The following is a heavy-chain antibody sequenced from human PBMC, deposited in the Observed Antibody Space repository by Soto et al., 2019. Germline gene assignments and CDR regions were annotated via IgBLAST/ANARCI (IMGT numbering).Heavy chain of an antibody. CDR1: GYTFTSYA. CDR2: IDTNTGNP. Sequence: QVQLVQSGSELKKPGASVKVSCKASGYTFTSYAMNWVQQAPGQGLEWMGWIDTNTGNPTYAQGFTGRFVFSLDTSVSTAYPQICSLKAEDTAVYYCARVPSGAAAGPSYDAFDIWGQGTMVTVSS. J-gene: IGHJ3*02. V-gene: IGHV7-4-1*01. CDR3: ARVPSGAAAGPSYDAFDI. D-gene: IGHD6-13*01.